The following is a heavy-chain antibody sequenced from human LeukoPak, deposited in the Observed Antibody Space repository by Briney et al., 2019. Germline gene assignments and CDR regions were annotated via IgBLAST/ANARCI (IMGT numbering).Heavy chain of an antibody. D-gene: IGHD6-13*01. CDR2: ISYDGSNK. CDR1: GFTFSSYG. Sequence: GGSLRLSCAASGFTFSSYGMHWVRQAPGKGLEWVAVISYDGSNKYYADSVKGRFTISRDNSKNTLYLQMNSLRAEDTAVYYCAGGGYSSSWYPYWGQGTLVTVSS. J-gene: IGHJ4*02. CDR3: AGGGYSSSWYPY. V-gene: IGHV3-30*03.